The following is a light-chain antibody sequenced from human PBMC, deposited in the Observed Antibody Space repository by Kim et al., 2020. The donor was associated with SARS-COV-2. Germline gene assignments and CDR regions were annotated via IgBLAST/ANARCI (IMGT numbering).Light chain of an antibody. CDR3: QQYHSSPWT. V-gene: IGKV3-20*01. CDR1: QSISSNY. CDR2: NAF. J-gene: IGKJ1*01. Sequence: EIVLTQSPGTLSLSPGERATLSCRASQSISSNYLAWYQQKPGQAPRLLIYNAFSRAPGIPERFSGSGSGTDFTLTINRLEPEDFAVYSCQQYHSSPWTFGQGTRVDIK.